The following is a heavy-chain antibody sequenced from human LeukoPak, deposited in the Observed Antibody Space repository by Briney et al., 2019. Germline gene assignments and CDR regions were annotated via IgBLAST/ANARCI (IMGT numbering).Heavy chain of an antibody. CDR3: ARRINSSGWSSRYFDY. J-gene: IGHJ4*02. V-gene: IGHV4-34*01. CDR1: GGSFSGYY. D-gene: IGHD6-19*01. Sequence: KPSETLSLTCAVYGGSFSGYYWSWIRQPPGKGLEWIGEINHSGSTNYNPSLKSRVTISVDTSKNQFSLKLSSVTAADTAEYYCARRINSSGWSSRYFDYWGQGTLVTVSS. CDR2: INHSGST.